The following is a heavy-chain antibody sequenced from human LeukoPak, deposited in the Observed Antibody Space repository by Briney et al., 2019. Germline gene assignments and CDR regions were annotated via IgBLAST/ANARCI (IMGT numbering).Heavy chain of an antibody. J-gene: IGHJ4*02. CDR2: INSDESST. CDR3: ARVAFGDDELYYFDY. V-gene: IGHV3-74*01. CDR1: GFTFSSYW. D-gene: IGHD5-12*01. Sequence: GGSLRLSCAASGFTFSSYWMHWVRQAPGKGLVWVSRINSDESSTSSADSVKGRFTISRDNAKNTLYLQMNSLRAEDTAVYYCARVAFGDDELYYFDYWGQGTLVTVSS.